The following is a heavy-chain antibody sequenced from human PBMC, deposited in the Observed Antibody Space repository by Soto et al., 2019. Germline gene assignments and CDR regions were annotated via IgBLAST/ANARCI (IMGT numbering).Heavy chain of an antibody. CDR1: GFTFTRYS. Sequence: GGSLRLSCAASGFTFTRYSMNWVRQAPGKGLEWVSSISSTTNYIYHADSMKGRFTVSRDNAKNSVYLEMNSLSAEDTALYYCARESEDLTSNFDYWGQGTLVTVSS. CDR2: ISSTTNYI. V-gene: IGHV3-21*01. CDR3: ARESEDLTSNFDY. J-gene: IGHJ4*02.